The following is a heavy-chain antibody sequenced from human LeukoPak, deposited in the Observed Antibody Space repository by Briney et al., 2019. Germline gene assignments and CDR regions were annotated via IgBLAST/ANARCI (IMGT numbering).Heavy chain of an antibody. J-gene: IGHJ5*01. CDR3: ARGYIPTHFDS. Sequence: GGSLRLSCAASGFTVSSNYMSWVRQAPGKGLEWVSVIYSGGSTYYADSVKGRFTISRDNFKNTLYLQMNSLRAKDTAVYYCARGYIPTHFDSSGQGTLVTVSS. CDR2: IYSGGST. CDR1: GFTVSSNY. V-gene: IGHV3-66*01. D-gene: IGHD2-21*01.